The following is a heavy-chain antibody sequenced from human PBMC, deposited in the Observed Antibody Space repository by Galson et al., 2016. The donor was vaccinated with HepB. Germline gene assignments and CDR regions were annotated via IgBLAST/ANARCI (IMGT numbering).Heavy chain of an antibody. J-gene: IGHJ1*01. CDR2: IKQDGSEK. Sequence: SLRLSCAASGFTFTTYWMSWVRQAPEKGLEWVANIKQDGSEKYYVDSVKGRFTISRDNAKNSLYLQMNSLRAEDTAVYYCAQYYYDSSGYVEYFQNWGQGSRVTVSS. D-gene: IGHD3-22*01. CDR3: AQYYYDSSGYVEYFQN. CDR1: GFTFTTYW. V-gene: IGHV3-7*03.